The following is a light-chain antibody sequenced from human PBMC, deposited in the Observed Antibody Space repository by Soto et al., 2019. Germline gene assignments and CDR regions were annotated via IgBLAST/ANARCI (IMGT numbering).Light chain of an antibody. V-gene: IGKV1-39*01. Sequence: DIQMTQSPSSLSACVEDSVIITCRASQSVSSYLNWYQQKPGKAPKLLIYGASSWQSGVPSRFSGSGSGTDFTLTISSLQPEDFATYYCQQSYSTPITFGQGTRLEIK. CDR2: GAS. CDR3: QQSYSTPIT. CDR1: QSVSSY. J-gene: IGKJ5*01.